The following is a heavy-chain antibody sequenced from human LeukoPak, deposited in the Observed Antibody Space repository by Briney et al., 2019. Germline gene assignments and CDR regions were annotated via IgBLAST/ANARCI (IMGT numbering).Heavy chain of an antibody. Sequence: GGSVRLSCAASGFTFSSYAMSWVREAPGKGLEEGSTISGSGGSTYYADSVKGRFTISRDNSKNTLYMQMNSLRAEAPAVSHCATGLPTLSLYGDYSDSWGQGTLVTVSS. CDR3: ATGLPTLSLYGDYSDS. V-gene: IGHV3-23*01. CDR2: ISGSGGST. J-gene: IGHJ4*02. CDR1: GFTFSSYA. D-gene: IGHD2-8*01.